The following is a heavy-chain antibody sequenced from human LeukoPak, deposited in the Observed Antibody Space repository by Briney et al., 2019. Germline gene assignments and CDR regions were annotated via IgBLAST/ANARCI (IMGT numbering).Heavy chain of an antibody. CDR3: ARQAAGTPWFDP. V-gene: IGHV4-39*01. J-gene: IGHJ5*02. CDR1: GVSISSSNSY. D-gene: IGHD6-13*01. CDR2: IYYSGNT. Sequence: SETLSLTCTVSGVSISSSNSYWGWIRQPPGKGLEWIGSIYYSGNTYYNASLKSQVSISIDTSKNQFSLKLSSVTAADTAVYYCARQAAGTPWFDPWGQGTLVTVSS.